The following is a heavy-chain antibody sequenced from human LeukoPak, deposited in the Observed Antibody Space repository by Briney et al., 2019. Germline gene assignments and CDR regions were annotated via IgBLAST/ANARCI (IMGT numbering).Heavy chain of an antibody. V-gene: IGHV1-69*05. CDR3: ASDSSGYYSYYYYMDV. Sequence: SVKVSCKASGGTFSSYAISWVRQAPGQGLEWMGGIIPIFGTANYAQKFQGRVTITTDESTSTAYMELSSLRSEDTAVYYCASDSSGYYSYYYYMDVWGKGTTVTVSS. D-gene: IGHD3-22*01. CDR1: GGTFSSYA. CDR2: IIPIFGTA. J-gene: IGHJ6*03.